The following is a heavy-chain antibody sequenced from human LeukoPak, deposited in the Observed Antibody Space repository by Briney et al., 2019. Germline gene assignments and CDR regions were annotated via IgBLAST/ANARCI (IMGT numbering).Heavy chain of an antibody. CDR3: AKDNRSSGRGYFDY. V-gene: IGHV3-9*01. CDR2: ISWNSGSI. D-gene: IGHD6-19*01. CDR1: GFTFDDYA. J-gene: IGHJ4*02. Sequence: GGSLRLSCAASGFTFDDYAMHWVRQAPGKGLEWVSGISWNSGSIGYADSVKGRFTIPRDNAKNSLYLQMNSLRAEDTALYYCAKDNRSSGRGYFDYWGQGTLVTVSS.